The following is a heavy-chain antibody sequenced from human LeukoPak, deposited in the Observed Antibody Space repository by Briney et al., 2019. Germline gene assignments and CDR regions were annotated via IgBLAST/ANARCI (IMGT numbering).Heavy chain of an antibody. CDR1: AGSISSYY. D-gene: IGHD1-26*01. V-gene: IGHV4-59*08. CDR2: ISYGGAT. Sequence: PSETLSLTCTVSAGSISSYYWSWIRQPPGKGLEWIGYISYGGATSYNPSLKRRVTISVDSPKNRFSLRLSSLTAADTALYYCARHGGTLDYFDYWGPGSLVTVSS. J-gene: IGHJ4*02. CDR3: ARHGGTLDYFDY.